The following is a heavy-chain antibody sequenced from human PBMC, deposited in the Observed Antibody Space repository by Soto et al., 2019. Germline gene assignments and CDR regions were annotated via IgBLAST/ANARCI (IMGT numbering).Heavy chain of an antibody. CDR2: ILPILGTT. CDR1: GGTFGSYV. CDR3: ARGAWDNYDLA. Sequence: QDHLVQSGAEVRKPGSSVKVSCKSSGGTFGSYVISWVRQAPGQGLEWMGGILPILGTTDYAHKFQDRVTITADESTSTAFLQLSSLRLEDTGVYYCARGAWDNYDLAWGQGTLVTVSS. J-gene: IGHJ5*02. V-gene: IGHV1-69*13. D-gene: IGHD3-22*01.